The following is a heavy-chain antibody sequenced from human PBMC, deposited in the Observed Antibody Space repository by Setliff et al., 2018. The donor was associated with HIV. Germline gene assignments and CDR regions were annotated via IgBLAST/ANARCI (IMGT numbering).Heavy chain of an antibody. CDR3: ARGAGRTWAFLYFMDV. CDR1: VGSITSHY. D-gene: IGHD6-13*01. V-gene: IGHV4-59*11. J-gene: IGHJ6*03. CDR2: IYYSGST. Sequence: SETLSFTCTVSVGSITSHYWSWIRQPPGKGLEWIGHIYYSGSTNYNSSLKSRVTISVDTSKKQFSLQLSSVTAADTAVYYCARGAGRTWAFLYFMDVWGQGITVTVSS.